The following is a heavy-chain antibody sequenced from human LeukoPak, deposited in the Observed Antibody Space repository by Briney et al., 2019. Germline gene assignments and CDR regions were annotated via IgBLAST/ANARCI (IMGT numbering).Heavy chain of an antibody. CDR2: ISHGGGT. Sequence: SETLSLTCAVYGGSFSDYFWNWIRQPPGKGLEWIGEISHGGGTRYNPSLKSRATISVDTSKKQFSLKLSSVTAADTAVYYCARHRGGYSSSPHFDYWGQGTLVTVSS. D-gene: IGHD6-6*01. V-gene: IGHV4-34*01. CDR3: ARHRGGYSSSPHFDY. J-gene: IGHJ4*02. CDR1: GGSFSDYF.